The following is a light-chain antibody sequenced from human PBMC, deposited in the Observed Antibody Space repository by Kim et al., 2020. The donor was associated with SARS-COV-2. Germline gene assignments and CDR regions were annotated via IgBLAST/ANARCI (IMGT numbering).Light chain of an antibody. J-gene: IGKJ3*01. CDR2: AAS. V-gene: IGKV1-39*01. CDR3: QQRYISPFT. Sequence: ASVGDRVTTTCRTTQSISSHLNWYQQKPGRAPKLLISAASTLQGGVPSRFSGSGSETDFTLNISRLQPEDFATYFCQQRYISPFTFGPGTKVDIK. CDR1: QSISSH.